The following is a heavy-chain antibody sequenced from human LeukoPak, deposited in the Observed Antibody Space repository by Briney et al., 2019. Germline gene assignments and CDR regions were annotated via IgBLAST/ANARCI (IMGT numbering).Heavy chain of an antibody. V-gene: IGHV3-30*04. CDR3: ARDYDYEDAGGFDY. CDR1: EFTFSSYA. J-gene: IGHJ4*02. Sequence: TGGSLRLSCAASEFTFSSYAMHWVRQAPGKGLEWVAVISYDGSHRFYTDSVKGRFTISRDNSKNTLYLQMNSLRAEDTAVYYCARDYDYEDAGGFDYWGQGTLVTVSS. D-gene: IGHD3-22*01. CDR2: ISYDGSHR.